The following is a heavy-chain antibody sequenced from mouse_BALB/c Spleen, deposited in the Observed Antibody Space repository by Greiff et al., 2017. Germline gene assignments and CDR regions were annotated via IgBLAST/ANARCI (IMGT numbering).Heavy chain of an antibody. J-gene: IGHJ4*01. CDR3: ARRGYGSSYYAMDY. D-gene: IGHD1-1*01. Sequence: EVKLMESGGGLVQPGGSLKLSCAASGFTFSSYTMSWVRQTPEKRLEWVAYISNGGGSTYYPDTVKGRFTISRDNAKNTLYLQMSSLKSEDTAMYYCARRGYGSSYYAMDYWGQGTSVTVSS. CDR2: ISNGGGST. V-gene: IGHV5-12-2*01. CDR1: GFTFSSYT.